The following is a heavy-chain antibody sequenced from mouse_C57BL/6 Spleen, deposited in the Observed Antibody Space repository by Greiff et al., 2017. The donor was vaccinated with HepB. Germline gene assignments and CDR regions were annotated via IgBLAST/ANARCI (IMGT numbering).Heavy chain of an antibody. CDR2: IDPSDSET. CDR1: GYTFTSYW. J-gene: IGHJ4*01. D-gene: IGHD2-4*01. CDR3: ARKGDYDYDGRGYYYAMDY. V-gene: IGHV1-52*01. Sequence: QVQLQQPGAELVRPGSSVKLSCKASGYTFTSYWMHWVKQRPIQGLEWIGNIDPSDSETHYNQKFKDKATLTVDKSSSTAYMQLSSLTSEDSAVYYCARKGDYDYDGRGYYYAMDYWGQGTSVTVSS.